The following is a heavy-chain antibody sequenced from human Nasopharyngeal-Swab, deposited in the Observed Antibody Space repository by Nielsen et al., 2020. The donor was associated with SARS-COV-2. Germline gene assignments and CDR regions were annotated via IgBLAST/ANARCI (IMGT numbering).Heavy chain of an antibody. V-gene: IGHV3-11*04. J-gene: IGHJ6*02. CDR3: ARDVMVRGVIAHYYHYGMDV. CDR1: GFTFSDYY. Sequence: GESLKISCAASGFTFSDYYMSWIRQAPGKGLEWVSYISSSGSTIYYADSVKGRSTISRDNAKNSLYLQMNSLRDEDTAVYYCARDVMVRGVIAHYYHYGMDVWGQGTTVTVSS. D-gene: IGHD3-10*01. CDR2: ISSSGSTI.